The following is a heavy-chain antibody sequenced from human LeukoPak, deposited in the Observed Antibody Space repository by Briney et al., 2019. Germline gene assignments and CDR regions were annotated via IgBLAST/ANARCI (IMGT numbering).Heavy chain of an antibody. J-gene: IGHJ4*02. V-gene: IGHV1-69*06. CDR2: IIPIFGTA. D-gene: IGHD4-11*01. CDR3: ARGDDYMALPLDY. CDR1: GGTFSSYA. Sequence: SVKVSCKASGGTFSSYAISWVRQAPGQGLEWMGGIIPIFGTANYAQKFQGRVTITADKSTSTAYMELRSLRSDDTAVYYCARGDDYMALPLDYWGQGTLVTVSS.